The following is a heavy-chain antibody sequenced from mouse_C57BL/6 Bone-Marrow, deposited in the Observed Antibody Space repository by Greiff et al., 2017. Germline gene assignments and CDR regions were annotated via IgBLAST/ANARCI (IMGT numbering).Heavy chain of an antibody. V-gene: IGHV1-4*01. CDR3: ARLGRGGYFDY. CDR2: FNPCSGYP. Sequence: QVQLQQSGAELARPGASVKMSCKASGYTFISYTMHWAKQRPGQGLEWIGYFNPCSGYPQYHQQFKDKATLTVVIFYSTAYMQLISLSSEDSPVYYCARLGRGGYFDYWGQGTTLTVAS. J-gene: IGHJ2*01. D-gene: IGHD4-1*01. CDR1: GYTFISYT.